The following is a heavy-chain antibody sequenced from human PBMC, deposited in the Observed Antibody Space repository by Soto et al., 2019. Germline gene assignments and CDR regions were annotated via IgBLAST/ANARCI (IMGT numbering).Heavy chain of an antibody. J-gene: IGHJ4*02. CDR2: IIPLYGTV. CDR1: GGTFNGYG. D-gene: IGHD3-10*01. V-gene: IGHV1-69*06. Sequence: QAHLAQSGAEVKKPGSSVTVSCKASGGTFNGYGIGWVRQAPGQGLDGLGVIIPLYGTVNYAQKFQGRVSITADKSTSTAYMDLNSLRSDDTAVYYCARVRVIRGVIPSHFGLWGQGTLVTVSS. CDR3: ARVRVIRGVIPSHFGL.